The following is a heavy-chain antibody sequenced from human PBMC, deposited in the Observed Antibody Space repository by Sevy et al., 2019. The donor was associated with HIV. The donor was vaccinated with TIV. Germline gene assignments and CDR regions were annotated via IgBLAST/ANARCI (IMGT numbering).Heavy chain of an antibody. V-gene: IGHV3-30*18. J-gene: IGHJ6*02. Sequence: GGSLRLSCAASGFTFSTYDIHWVRQAPGKGLEWVAIISYDGNYREYADSVRGRFSMSRDNSKNTVYLQMNGLSTEDTAVYYCAKNRPPGGSYFSRHAMDIWGRGTTVTVSS. CDR1: GFTFSTYD. CDR3: AKNRPPGGSYFSRHAMDI. CDR2: ISYDGNYR. D-gene: IGHD3-16*01.